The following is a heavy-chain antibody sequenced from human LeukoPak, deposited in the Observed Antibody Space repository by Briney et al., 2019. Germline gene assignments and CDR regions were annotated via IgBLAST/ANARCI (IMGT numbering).Heavy chain of an antibody. CDR2: IYYSGST. V-gene: IGHV4-31*03. D-gene: IGHD3-22*01. Sequence: SETLSLTCTVSGGSISSGGYYWSWIRQHPGKGLEWIGYIYYSGSTYYNPSLKSRVTISVDTSKNQFSLKLSSVTAAGTAVYYCASCDSSDYYNFDYWGQGTLVTVSS. CDR1: GGSISSGGYY. J-gene: IGHJ4*02. CDR3: ASCDSSDYYNFDY.